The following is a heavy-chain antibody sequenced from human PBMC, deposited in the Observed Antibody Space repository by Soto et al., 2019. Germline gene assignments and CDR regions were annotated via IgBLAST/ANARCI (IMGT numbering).Heavy chain of an antibody. CDR2: ISSSGSTI. CDR3: ASTAAYYYDSSGYPAVDY. Sequence: PGGSLRLSCAASGFTFSDYYMSWIRQAPGKGLEWVSYISSSGSTIYYADSVKGRFTISRDNAKNSLYLQMNSLRAEDTAVYYRASTAAYYYDSSGYPAVDYWGQGTPGHRLL. CDR1: GFTFSDYY. V-gene: IGHV3-11*01. D-gene: IGHD3-22*01. J-gene: IGHJ4*02.